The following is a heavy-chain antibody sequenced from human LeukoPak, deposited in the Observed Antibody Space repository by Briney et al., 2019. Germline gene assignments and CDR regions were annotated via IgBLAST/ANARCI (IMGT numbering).Heavy chain of an antibody. Sequence: SETLSLTCAVSGYSLSSGYYWGWIRQPPGKGLEWIGSIYQSGSTYYNPSLKSRVTISVDTSKNQFSLKLSSVTAADTAVYYCARVTSFWCSGGSCYSGLYFQHWGQGTLVTVSS. J-gene: IGHJ1*01. D-gene: IGHD2-15*01. CDR2: IYQSGST. CDR3: ARVTSFWCSGGSCYSGLYFQH. V-gene: IGHV4-38-2*01. CDR1: GYSLSSGYY.